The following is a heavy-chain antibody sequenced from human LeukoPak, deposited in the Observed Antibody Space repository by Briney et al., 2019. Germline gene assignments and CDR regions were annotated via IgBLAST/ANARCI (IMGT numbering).Heavy chain of an antibody. J-gene: IGHJ3*02. CDR2: ISAYNGNT. CDR1: GYTFTNYG. CDR3: ARDSPVDYYSPRGHEDAFDI. D-gene: IGHD2-21*01. V-gene: IGHV1-18*01. Sequence: ASVKVSCKASGYTFTNYGIRWVRQAPGQGLEWMGWISAYNGNTNYAQKLQGRVTMTTDTSTSTAYMELRSLRSDDTAVYYCARDSPVDYYSPRGHEDAFDIWGQGTMVTVSS.